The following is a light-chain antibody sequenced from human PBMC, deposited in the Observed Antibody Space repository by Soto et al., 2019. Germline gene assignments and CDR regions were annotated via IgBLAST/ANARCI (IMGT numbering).Light chain of an antibody. CDR2: AAS. CDR1: QGISSY. Sequence: DIQLTQSPSFLSASVGDRVTITCRASQGISSYLAWYQQKPGKAPKLLMYAASTVQSGVPSRFSGSGFGTEFTLAISSLELEDFATCYCQQLNSYPRAFGLGPKVDIK. CDR3: QQLNSYPRA. V-gene: IGKV1-9*01. J-gene: IGKJ3*01.